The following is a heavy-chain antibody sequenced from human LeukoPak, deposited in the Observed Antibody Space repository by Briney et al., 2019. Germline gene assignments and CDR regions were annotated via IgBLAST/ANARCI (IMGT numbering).Heavy chain of an antibody. D-gene: IGHD2-2*01. CDR1: GGTFSSYA. J-gene: IGHJ4*02. Sequence: GASVKVSCKASGGTFSSYAISWVRQAPGQGLEWMGGIIPIFGTANYAQKFQGRVTITADESTSTAYMELSSLRSEDTAVYYCAREGFRDIVVVPAAKDWGQGTLVTVSS. V-gene: IGHV1-69*13. CDR2: IIPIFGTA. CDR3: AREGFRDIVVVPAAKD.